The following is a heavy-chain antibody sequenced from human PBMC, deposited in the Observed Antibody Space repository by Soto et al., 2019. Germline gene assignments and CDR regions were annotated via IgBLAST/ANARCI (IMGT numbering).Heavy chain of an antibody. J-gene: IGHJ4*02. Sequence: SETLSLTCTVSGGSISSGGYYWSWIRQHPGKGLEWIGYIYYSGNTYYNPSLKSRVTISIDTSKNQFSLKLSSVTAADTAVYYCARDRLREHFDYWGQGTLVTVSS. CDR2: IYYSGNT. D-gene: IGHD1-26*01. CDR1: GGSISSGGYY. CDR3: ARDRLREHFDY. V-gene: IGHV4-31*03.